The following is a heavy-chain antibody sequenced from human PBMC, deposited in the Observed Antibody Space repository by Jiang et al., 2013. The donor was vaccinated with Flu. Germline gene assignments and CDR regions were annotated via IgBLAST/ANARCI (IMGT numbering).Heavy chain of an antibody. J-gene: IGHJ6*02. Sequence: NPSLKSRVTISVDTSKNQFSLKLSSVTAADTAVYYCARGGTLYGMDVWGQGTTVTVSS. D-gene: IGHD1-14*01. CDR3: ARGGTLYGMDV. V-gene: IGHV4-59*09.